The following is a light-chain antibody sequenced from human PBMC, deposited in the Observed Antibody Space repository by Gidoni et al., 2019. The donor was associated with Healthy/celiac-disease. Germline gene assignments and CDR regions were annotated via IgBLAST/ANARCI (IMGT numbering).Light chain of an antibody. J-gene: IGKJ3*01. Sequence: EIVMTHPPATLSVSPGERATLSCRASQSVSSNLAWYQQKPGQAPRLLISGASTWATGIPARFRVSGSGTEFTLTISSLQSEDFAVYYCQQYNSWPPRFTFGPGTKVDIK. CDR3: QQYNSWPPRFT. CDR1: QSVSSN. V-gene: IGKV3-15*01. CDR2: GAS.